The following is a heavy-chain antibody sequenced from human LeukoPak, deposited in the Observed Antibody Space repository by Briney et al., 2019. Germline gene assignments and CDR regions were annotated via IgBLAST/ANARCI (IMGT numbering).Heavy chain of an antibody. V-gene: IGHV4-34*01. J-gene: IGHJ4*02. CDR3: AREVGSSGYSSDY. CDR2: INHSGST. D-gene: IGHD3-22*01. CDR1: GGSFSGYY. Sequence: SETLSLTCAVYGGSFSGYYWSWIRQPPGKGLEWIGEINHSGSTNYNPSLKSRVTISVDTSKNQFSLRLSSVTAADTAVYYCAREVGSSGYSSDYWGQGTLVTVSS.